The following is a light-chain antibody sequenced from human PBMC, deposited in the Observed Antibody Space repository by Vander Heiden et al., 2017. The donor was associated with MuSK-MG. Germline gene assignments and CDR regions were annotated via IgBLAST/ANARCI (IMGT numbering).Light chain of an antibody. V-gene: IGKV2-28*01. CDR1: QSLLHSNGYNY. Sequence: DILMTRSPLSLPVTPGEPASISCRSSQSLLHSNGYNYLDWYLQKPGQSPQLLIYLGSNRASGVPDRFSGSGSGTDFTLKISRVEAEDVGVYYCRQALQTPLTFGGGTKVEIK. J-gene: IGKJ4*01. CDR2: LGS. CDR3: RQALQTPLT.